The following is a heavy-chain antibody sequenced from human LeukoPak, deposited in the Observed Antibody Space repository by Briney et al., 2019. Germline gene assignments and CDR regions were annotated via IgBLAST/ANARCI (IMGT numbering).Heavy chain of an antibody. Sequence: SETLSLTCTVSGGSISSYYLSWIRQPPGKGLEWIGYISYSGSTNYNPSLKSRVTISVGTSKNQLSLKLNSVTAADTAVYYCARYIWGSYPTFEDYWGQGSLVTVSS. CDR3: ARYIWGSYPTFEDY. CDR2: ISYSGST. D-gene: IGHD3-16*02. CDR1: GGSISSYY. J-gene: IGHJ4*02. V-gene: IGHV4-59*01.